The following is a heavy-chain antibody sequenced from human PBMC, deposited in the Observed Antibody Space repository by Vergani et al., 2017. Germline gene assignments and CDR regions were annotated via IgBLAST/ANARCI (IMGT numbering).Heavy chain of an antibody. CDR2: IYTSGST. J-gene: IGHJ4*02. Sequence: QVQLQESGPGLVKPSQTLSLTCTVSGGSISSGSYYWSWIRQPAGKGLEWIGRIYTSGSTNYNPSLKSRVTISVDTSKNQFSLKLSSVTAADTAVYYCARAGYCTNGVCFTLFDVWGQGALVTVSS. CDR3: ARAGYCTNGVCFTLFDV. V-gene: IGHV4-61*02. D-gene: IGHD2-8*01. CDR1: GGSISSGSYY.